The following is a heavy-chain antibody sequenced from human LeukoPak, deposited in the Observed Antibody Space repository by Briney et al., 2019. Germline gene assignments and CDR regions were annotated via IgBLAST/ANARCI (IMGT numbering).Heavy chain of an antibody. V-gene: IGHV1-69*04. CDR2: IIPTLGIA. Sequence: GVSVKVSCKASGGTFSSYAISWVRQAPGQGLEWMGRIIPTLGIANYAQKFQGRVTITADKSTSTAYMELSSLRSEDTAVYYCARAFTVTQTFDYWGQGTLVTVSS. J-gene: IGHJ4*02. CDR3: ARAFTVTQTFDY. D-gene: IGHD4-11*01. CDR1: GGTFSSYA.